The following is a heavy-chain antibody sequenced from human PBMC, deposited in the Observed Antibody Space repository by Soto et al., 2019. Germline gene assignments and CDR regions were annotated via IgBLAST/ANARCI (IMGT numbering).Heavy chain of an antibody. CDR2: ISGSGGST. CDR3: AKDLVRGSRGRPGP. V-gene: IGHV3-23*01. CDR1: GFTFSSYA. D-gene: IGHD3-10*01. Sequence: EVQLLESGGGLVQPGGSLRLSCAASGFTFSSYAMSWVRQAPGKGLEWVSAISGSGGSTYYADSVKGRFTISRDNSKNPLYLQMNSLRAEDTAVYYCAKDLVRGSRGRPGPWGQGTLVTVSS. J-gene: IGHJ5*02.